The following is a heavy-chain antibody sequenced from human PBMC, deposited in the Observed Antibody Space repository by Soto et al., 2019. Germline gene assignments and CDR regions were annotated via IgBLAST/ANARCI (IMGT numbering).Heavy chain of an antibody. Sequence: QVQLQESGPRLVKPSGTLSLTCSVSGGSITNSNWWTWVRLPPAKGLGWIGDIYHAGSTKYNPSLERRVTISVDTSKNQFALTLTSVTAADTAVYFCARGPPIVGNTTPLDSWGRGTLVTVSS. J-gene: IGHJ4*02. CDR1: GGSITNSNW. CDR2: IYHAGST. D-gene: IGHD1-26*01. V-gene: IGHV4-4*02. CDR3: ARGPPIVGNTTPLDS.